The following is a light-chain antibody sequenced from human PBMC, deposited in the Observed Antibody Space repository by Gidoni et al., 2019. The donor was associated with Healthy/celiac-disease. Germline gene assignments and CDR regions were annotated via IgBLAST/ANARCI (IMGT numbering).Light chain of an antibody. CDR2: EDN. V-gene: IGLV6-57*04. Sequence: FMLTHPHSVSQSPGRTVTISCTRSSGSIASNYVQWYQQRPRSAPTTVIYEDNQRPPGVPDRVSGSIDSSSNSASLTISGLKTEDEADYFWQSYDSSNMRVFGGGTKLTVL. J-gene: IGLJ3*02. CDR1: SGSIASNY. CDR3: QSYDSSNMRV.